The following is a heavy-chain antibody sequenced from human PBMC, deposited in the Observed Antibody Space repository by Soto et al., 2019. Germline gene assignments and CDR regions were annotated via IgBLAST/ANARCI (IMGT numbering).Heavy chain of an antibody. CDR1: VGTFSSYT. D-gene: IGHD6-19*01. Sequence: ASVKVSCKASVGTFSSYTISGVRQARGQGLEWVGRIIPILGIANYAQKFQGRVTITADKSTSTAYMERSSLRSEDAAGHYCVRQSIAVPGTAFDSWPQGPLAPASP. J-gene: IGHJ4*02. V-gene: IGHV1-69*02. CDR2: IIPILGIA. CDR3: VRQSIAVPGTAFDS.